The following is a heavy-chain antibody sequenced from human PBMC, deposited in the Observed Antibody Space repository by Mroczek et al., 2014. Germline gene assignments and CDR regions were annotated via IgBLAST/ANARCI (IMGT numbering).Heavy chain of an antibody. J-gene: IGHJ4*02. CDR3: ARHARXLPVAGTNYFDY. CDR2: IYYSGST. Sequence: QVQLQESGPGLVKPSETLSLTCTVSGGSISSSSYYWGWIRQPPGKGLEWIGSIYYSGSTYYNPSLKSRVTISVDTSKNQFSLKLSSVTAADTAVYYCARHARXLPVAGTNYFDYWGQGTLVTVSS. V-gene: IGHV4-39*01. CDR1: GGSISSSSYY. D-gene: IGHD6-19*01.